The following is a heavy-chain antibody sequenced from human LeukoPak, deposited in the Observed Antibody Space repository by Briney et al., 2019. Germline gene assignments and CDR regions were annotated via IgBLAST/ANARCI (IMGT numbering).Heavy chain of an antibody. CDR1: GFTFSSYG. J-gene: IGHJ4*02. CDR2: ISGSGGST. D-gene: IGHD5-24*01. V-gene: IGHV3-23*01. Sequence: GGSLRLSCAASGFTFSSYGMSWVRQAPGKGLEWVSAISGSGGSTYYADSVKGRFTISRDNAKNSLYLQMNSLRAEDTAVYYCARPRDGYNAAFDYWGQGTLVTVSS. CDR3: ARPRDGYNAAFDY.